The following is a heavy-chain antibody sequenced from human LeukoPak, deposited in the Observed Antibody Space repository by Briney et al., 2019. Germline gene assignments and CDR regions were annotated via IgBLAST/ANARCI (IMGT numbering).Heavy chain of an antibody. CDR3: ARPGPSGSGWYYFDY. V-gene: IGHV5-51*01. CDR2: VYPPDSDT. Sequence: GESLKISCKTPGYTFTSYWIGWLRQMPGKGLEGMGVVYPPDSDTRYNPSFQGQVTMSADKSINTAYLHWSSLQASDTAMYYCARPGPSGSGWYYFDYWGQGTLVTVSS. CDR1: GYTFTSYW. J-gene: IGHJ4*02. D-gene: IGHD6-19*01.